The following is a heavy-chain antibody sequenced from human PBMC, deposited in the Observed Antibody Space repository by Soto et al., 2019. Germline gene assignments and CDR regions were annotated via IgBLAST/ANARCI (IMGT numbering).Heavy chain of an antibody. CDR2: IHYSGST. D-gene: IGHD6-25*01. Sequence: SETLSLTCTVSGGSISSYFWSWIRQPPGRGLEWIGHIHYSGSTNYNPSLKSRVTISVDTSKNQVSLKLSSVTAADTAMYFCARQVSSAWPPYYYDMDVWGQGAPVTVSS. CDR1: GGSISSYF. V-gene: IGHV4-59*08. CDR3: ARQVSSAWPPYYYDMDV. J-gene: IGHJ6*02.